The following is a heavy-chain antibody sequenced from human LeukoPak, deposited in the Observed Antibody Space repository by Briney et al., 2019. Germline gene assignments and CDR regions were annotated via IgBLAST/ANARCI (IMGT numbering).Heavy chain of an antibody. D-gene: IGHD1-14*01. V-gene: IGHV3-7*01. J-gene: IGHJ4*02. CDR1: GFTFSTYW. CDR3: ARSPLRRSDS. Sequence: GVSLRLSCAASGFTFSTYWMSWVRQAPGKGLEWVADIKEDGSQKHYVDSVKGRFTISRDNAKSSLYLQMNNLRAEDTAVYYCARSPLRRSDSWGQGTLVIVSS. CDR2: IKEDGSQK.